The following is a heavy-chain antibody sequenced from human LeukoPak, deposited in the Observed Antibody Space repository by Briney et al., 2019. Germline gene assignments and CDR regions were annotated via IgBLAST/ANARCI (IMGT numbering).Heavy chain of an antibody. D-gene: IGHD6-6*01. J-gene: IGHJ5*02. CDR1: GYMFSNYW. Sequence: PGESLKISCKGSGYMFSNYWIGWVRQMPGKSLEWMGTIYPGDSDTTYSPSLQGQVTISADKSISTAYLQWNSLKASDTAMYFCARQTSSSSRVDLWGQGTLVTVSS. CDR2: IYPGDSDT. CDR3: ARQTSSSSRVDL. V-gene: IGHV5-51*01.